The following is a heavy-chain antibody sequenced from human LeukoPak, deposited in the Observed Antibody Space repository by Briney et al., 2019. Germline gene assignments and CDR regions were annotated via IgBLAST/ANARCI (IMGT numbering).Heavy chain of an antibody. CDR2: ISSSGSTI. V-gene: IGHV3-11*01. J-gene: IGHJ3*02. CDR3: ATASGYSSGWYGRGVAFDI. Sequence: GGSLRLSCAASGFTFSDYYMSWIRQAPGKGLEWVSYISSSGSTIYYADSVKGRFTISRDNAKNSLYLQMNSLRAEDTAVYYCATASGYSSGWYGRGVAFDIWGQGTMVTVSS. CDR1: GFTFSDYY. D-gene: IGHD6-19*01.